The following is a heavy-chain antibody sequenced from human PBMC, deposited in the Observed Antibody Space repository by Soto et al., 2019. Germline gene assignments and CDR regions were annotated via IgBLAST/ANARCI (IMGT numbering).Heavy chain of an antibody. Sequence: SGPTLVNPTPTLTLTCTFSGFPLTTSGVGVGWIRHPPGKPLEWLARIFWNDDERSSPSLRSRFTINKDPSKNRVVLNRTTMEAVDTATYYCAPARRSSGDAFDFWGQRTMCAVAS. V-gene: IGHV2-5*01. D-gene: IGHD6-6*01. CDR1: GFPLTTSGVG. J-gene: IGHJ3*01. CDR2: IFWNDDE. CDR3: APARRSSGDAFDF.